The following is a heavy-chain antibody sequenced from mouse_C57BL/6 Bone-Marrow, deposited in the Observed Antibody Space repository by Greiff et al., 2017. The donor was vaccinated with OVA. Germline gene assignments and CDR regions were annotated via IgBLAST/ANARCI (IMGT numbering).Heavy chain of an antibody. CDR1: VFSLSTFGMG. D-gene: IGHD2-4*01. V-gene: IGHV8-9*01. CDR2: IYWDEDK. CDR3: ARSWGYYDYDEDAY. Sequence: QVQLKESGPGILQPSQTLSLTCSFSVFSLSTFGMGVSWIRQPSGKGLEWLAHIYWDEDKHYKPSLKSRLTISKDTSNNQVFLKITTVDTADTATYYSARSWGYYDYDEDAYWGQGTLVTVSA. J-gene: IGHJ3*01.